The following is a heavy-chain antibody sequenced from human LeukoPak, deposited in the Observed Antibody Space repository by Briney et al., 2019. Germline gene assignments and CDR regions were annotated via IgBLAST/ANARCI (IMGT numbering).Heavy chain of an antibody. CDR1: GGTFSSYT. J-gene: IGHJ4*02. V-gene: IGHV1-69*13. CDR3: ARDRFRGSTGNHFAY. CDR2: IIPVFGTA. Sequence: SVKVSCKASGGTFSSYTINWVRQAPGQGLEWMGGIIPVFGTANYVQKFQGRVTITADESTSTAYMEVRSLRSDDTAVYFCARDRFRGSTGNHFAYWGQGTLVTVSS. D-gene: IGHD1-26*01.